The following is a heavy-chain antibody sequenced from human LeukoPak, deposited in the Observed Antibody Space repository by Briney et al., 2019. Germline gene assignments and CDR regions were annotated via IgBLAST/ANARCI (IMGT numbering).Heavy chain of an antibody. Sequence: GGSLRLSCAASGFTFRNYDIHWVRRAPGKGLEWVAVISYDGSIENYQDSVKGRFTISRDNSKNTVYLQMNSLRVEDTAVYYCAKEKSSGYADSWGQGTLATVSS. CDR2: ISYDGSIE. V-gene: IGHV3-30*18. D-gene: IGHD3-22*01. CDR3: AKEKSSGYADS. J-gene: IGHJ4*02. CDR1: GFTFRNYD.